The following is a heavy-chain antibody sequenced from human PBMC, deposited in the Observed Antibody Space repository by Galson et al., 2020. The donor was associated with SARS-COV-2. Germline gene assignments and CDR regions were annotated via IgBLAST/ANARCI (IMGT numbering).Heavy chain of an antibody. CDR2: INHSGST. D-gene: IGHD3-3*01. CDR3: ARFTMTPWAWFDP. CDR1: GESFSAYY. V-gene: IGHV4-34*01. J-gene: IGHJ5*02. Sequence: ETSETLSLTCAVYGESFSAYYWSWIRQPPGKGLEWIGEINHSGSTKYNPSLKSRLTISVATSKNQFSLQLSSVTAADTAVYYCARFTMTPWAWFDPWGQGTLVTVSS.